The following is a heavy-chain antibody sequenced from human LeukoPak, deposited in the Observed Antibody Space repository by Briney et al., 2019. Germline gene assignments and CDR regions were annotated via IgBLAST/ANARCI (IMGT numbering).Heavy chain of an antibody. CDR1: GYTFTSYG. Sequence: ASVKVSCKASGYTFTSYGISWVRQAPGQGLECMGWISAYNSNTNYAQKLQGRVTMTTDTSTSTAYMELRSLRSDDTAVYYCARRGGKNYGDYVLYYYYMDVWGKGTTVTVSS. J-gene: IGHJ6*03. V-gene: IGHV1-18*01. D-gene: IGHD4-17*01. CDR2: ISAYNSNT. CDR3: ARRGGKNYGDYVLYYYYMDV.